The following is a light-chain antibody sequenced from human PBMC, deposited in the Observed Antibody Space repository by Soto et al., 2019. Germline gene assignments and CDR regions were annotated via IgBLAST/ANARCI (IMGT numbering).Light chain of an antibody. CDR3: QQRSNWPPSIT. V-gene: IGKV3-11*01. CDR2: DAS. CDR1: QSVSSSY. Sequence: VLTQSPATLSLSPGERATLSCRASQSVSSSYLAWYQQKPGQAPRLLIYDASNRATGTPARFSGSGSGTDFTLTISSLEPEDFAVYYCQQRSNWPPSITFGQGTRLEIK. J-gene: IGKJ5*01.